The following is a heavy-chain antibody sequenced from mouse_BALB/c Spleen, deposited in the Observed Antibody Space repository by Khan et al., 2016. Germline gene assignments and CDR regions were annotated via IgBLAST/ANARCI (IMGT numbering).Heavy chain of an antibody. D-gene: IGHD1-2*01. CDR1: GFDFSRYW. V-gene: IGHV4-1*02. J-gene: IGHJ2*01. CDR3: ARLHYYCYMNY. CDR2: INPDSSTI. Sequence: EVKLLESGGGLVQPGGSLKLSCAASGFDFSRYWMSWVRQAPGKGLEWIGEINPDSSTINYTPSLKDKFIISRDNAKNTLYLQMSKVRSEDTALDVCARLHYYCYMNYWGQGTTLTVSS.